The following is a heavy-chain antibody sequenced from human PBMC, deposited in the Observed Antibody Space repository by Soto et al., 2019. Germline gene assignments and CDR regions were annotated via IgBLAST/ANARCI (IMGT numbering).Heavy chain of an antibody. CDR3: ARDVGGTWDIGATIDRNWSDA. CDR1: GGTFSSYA. D-gene: IGHD5-12*01. J-gene: IGHJ5*02. Sequence: QVQLVQSGAEVKKPGASVKVSCKASGGTFSSYAISWVRQAPGQGLEWMGGIIPIFGTANYAQKLQGRVTSTADESTGTGYMEPSSLRSEDTAVYYCARDVGGTWDIGATIDRNWSDAWGQGTLVTVSS. V-gene: IGHV1-69*01. CDR2: IIPIFGTA.